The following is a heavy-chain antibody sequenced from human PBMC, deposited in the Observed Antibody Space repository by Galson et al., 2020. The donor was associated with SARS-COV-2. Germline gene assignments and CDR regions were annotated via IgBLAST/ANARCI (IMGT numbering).Heavy chain of an antibody. Sequence: ASVKVSCKASGYTFTGYYMHWVRQAPGQGLEWMGWINPNSGGTNYAQKFQGRVTMTRDTSISTAYMELSRLRSDDTAVYYCARDLWGYYYDSSGPAGDYWGQGTLVTVSS. CDR1: GYTFTGYY. D-gene: IGHD3-22*01. CDR3: ARDLWGYYYDSSGPAGDY. J-gene: IGHJ4*02. CDR2: INPNSGGT. V-gene: IGHV1-2*02.